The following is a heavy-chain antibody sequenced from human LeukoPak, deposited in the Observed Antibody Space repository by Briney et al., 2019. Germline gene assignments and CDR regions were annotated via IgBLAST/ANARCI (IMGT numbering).Heavy chain of an antibody. CDR1: GGSINVYY. CDR2: ISYSGNT. Sequence: SETLSLTCSVSGGSINVYYWNWLRRSPGKGLEWIGSISYSGNTNYNPSLKSRVTISIDTSKTRFSLKVSSVTAADTAVYYCARHPGIAAGIWFDPWGQGTLVTVSS. V-gene: IGHV4-59*08. D-gene: IGHD6-13*01. J-gene: IGHJ5*02. CDR3: ARHPGIAAGIWFDP.